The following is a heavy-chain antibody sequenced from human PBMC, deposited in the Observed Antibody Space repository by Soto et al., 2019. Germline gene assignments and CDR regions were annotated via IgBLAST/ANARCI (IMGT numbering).Heavy chain of an antibody. J-gene: IGHJ4*02. CDR3: ARGPRLGRSSGWPYDY. CDR1: GGSFSGYY. Sequence: QVQLQQWGAGLLKPSETLSLTCAVYGGSFSGYYWSWIRQPPGKGLEGIGEINHSGSTNYNPSLKSRVTISVDTSKNQFSLKLSSVTAADTAVYYCARGPRLGRSSGWPYDYWGQGTLVTVSS. V-gene: IGHV4-34*01. D-gene: IGHD6-19*01. CDR2: INHSGST.